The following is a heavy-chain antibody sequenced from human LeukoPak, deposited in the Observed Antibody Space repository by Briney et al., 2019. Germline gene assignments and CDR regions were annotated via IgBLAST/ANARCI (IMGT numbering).Heavy chain of an antibody. CDR3: ARALTEYSSYFYYYYGMDI. Sequence: PSETLSLTCAVYGGSFSGYYWCWIPQPPGMGLEWIGEINHRGYTNYNRSLKSRVTISVDTSKNEFSLRLNSVTAADTAVYYGARALTEYSSYFYYYYGMDIWGQGTTVTAYS. CDR2: INHRGYT. V-gene: IGHV4-34*01. CDR1: GGSFSGYY. D-gene: IGHD6-6*01. J-gene: IGHJ6*02.